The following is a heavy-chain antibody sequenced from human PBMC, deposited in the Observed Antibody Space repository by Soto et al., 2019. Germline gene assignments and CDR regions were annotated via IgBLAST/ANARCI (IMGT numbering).Heavy chain of an antibody. D-gene: IGHD2-15*01. CDR2: MNPNSGNT. J-gene: IGHJ6*02. Sequence: QVQLVQSGAEVKKPGASVKVSCKASGYTFTSYDINWVRQATGQGLEWMGWMNPNSGNTGYAQKFQGRVTMTRNTPISTAYRELSSLRSEDTAVYYCARGGGGSGGRKYYYYGMDVWGQGTTVTVSS. V-gene: IGHV1-8*01. CDR1: GYTFTSYD. CDR3: ARGGGGSGGRKYYYYGMDV.